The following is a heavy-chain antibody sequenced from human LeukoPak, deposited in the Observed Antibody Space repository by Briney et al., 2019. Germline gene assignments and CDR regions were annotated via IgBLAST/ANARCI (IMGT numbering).Heavy chain of an antibody. V-gene: IGHV3-7*01. CDR2: IKQDGSEK. Sequence: GGSLRLSCAASGFTFSSYWMSWVRQAPGKGLEWVANIKQDGSEKYYVDSVKGRFTISRDNAKNSLYLQMNSLRAEDTAVYYCARAGNYYGSDSFDPWGQGTLVTVSS. J-gene: IGHJ5*02. CDR1: GFTFSSYW. D-gene: IGHD3-10*01. CDR3: ARAGNYYGSDSFDP.